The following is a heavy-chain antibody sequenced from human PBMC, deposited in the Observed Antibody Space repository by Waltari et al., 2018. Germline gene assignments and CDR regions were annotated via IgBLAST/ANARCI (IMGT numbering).Heavy chain of an antibody. CDR3: ARLSSSWNEKGAFDI. J-gene: IGHJ3*02. CDR2: MNRDGSET. Sequence: EVQLVESGGGLVQPGGSLSLSCGGTGFTVSSFWMSWVRQAPGKGLDWVANMNRDGSETYYVDSVKGRFTISRDNAKNSLYLEMNTLRVEDTAIYYCARLSSSWNEKGAFDIWGQGTMVTVSS. D-gene: IGHD6-13*01. V-gene: IGHV3-7*01. CDR1: GFTVSSFW.